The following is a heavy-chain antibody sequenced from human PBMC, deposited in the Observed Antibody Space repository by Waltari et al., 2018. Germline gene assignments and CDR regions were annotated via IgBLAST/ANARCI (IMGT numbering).Heavy chain of an antibody. CDR2: ISSGGNT. Sequence: EVQLLDSGGGLVQPGGSLRLSCAASGFTFSNYVMSWVRQAPGKGLEWVSTISSGGNTYYADSVKGRLTVSRDNSKNTLYLQMNSLRAEDTPVYYCAKRGSDGAWFDPWGQGTLVTVSS. CDR3: AKRGSDGAWFDP. V-gene: IGHV3-23*01. J-gene: IGHJ5*02. D-gene: IGHD5-12*01. CDR1: GFTFSNYV.